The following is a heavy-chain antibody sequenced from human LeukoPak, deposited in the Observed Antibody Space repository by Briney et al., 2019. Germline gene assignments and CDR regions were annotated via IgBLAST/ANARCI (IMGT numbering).Heavy chain of an antibody. D-gene: IGHD6-13*01. CDR2: IGGSSCSI. CDR1: GITFSSYS. CDR3: AREAGSDHGEAFDI. Sequence: NPGGSLRLSCAASGITFSSYSMNWVRQAPGKGLEWVSSIGGSSCSIYYAASVKGRFTISRDNAKNSLFLQMNSLRAEDTAVYYCAREAGSDHGEAFDIWGQGTMVTVSS. J-gene: IGHJ3*02. V-gene: IGHV3-21*06.